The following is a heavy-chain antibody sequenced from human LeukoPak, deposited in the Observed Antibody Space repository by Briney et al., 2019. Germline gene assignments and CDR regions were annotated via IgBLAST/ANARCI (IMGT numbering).Heavy chain of an antibody. Sequence: GGSLRPSCAPSGPSLSSYEMNWARRPPGKGLEWVSYISSDGSTINYAASVKGRSTLSRDNAKNSLYLQMNSLRAEDTAVYYCARDHYYGYYDYGMDVWGQGTTVTVSS. J-gene: IGHJ6*02. CDR3: ARDHYYGYYDYGMDV. CDR1: GPSLSSYE. D-gene: IGHD3-10*01. CDR2: ISSDGSTI. V-gene: IGHV3-48*03.